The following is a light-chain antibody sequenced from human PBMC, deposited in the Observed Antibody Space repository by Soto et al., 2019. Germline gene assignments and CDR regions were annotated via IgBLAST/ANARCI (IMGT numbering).Light chain of an antibody. V-gene: IGKV3-11*01. J-gene: IGKJ4*01. CDR2: DAS. Sequence: EIVLTQSPATLSLSPGERATLSCRASQSVSSYLAWYQQKPGQAPRLLIYDASNRATGIPARFSGSGSGTDCTLTISSLEPEDFAVYYCQQRSNWPLTFGGGTKVDIK. CDR1: QSVSSY. CDR3: QQRSNWPLT.